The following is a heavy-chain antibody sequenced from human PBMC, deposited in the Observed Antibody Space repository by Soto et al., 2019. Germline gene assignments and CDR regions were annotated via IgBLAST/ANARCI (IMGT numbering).Heavy chain of an antibody. D-gene: IGHD4-17*01. CDR2: IYYSGST. CDR1: VGSISNYY. J-gene: IGHJ3*02. Sequence: PSETLSLTCTVSVGSISNYYWSWIRQPPGKGLEWIGSIYYSGSTYYNPSLKSRVTISVDTSKNQFSLKLSSVTAADTAVYYCARTYGDYVPAFDIWGQGTMVTVSS. CDR3: ARTYGDYVPAFDI. V-gene: IGHV4-39*01.